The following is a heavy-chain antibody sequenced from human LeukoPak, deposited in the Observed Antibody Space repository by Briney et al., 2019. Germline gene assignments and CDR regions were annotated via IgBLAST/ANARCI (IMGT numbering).Heavy chain of an antibody. CDR2: INHSGNT. Sequence: PSETLSLTCAVYGGSFSGYYWSWIRQPPGKGLEWIGEINHSGNTNYNPSLKSRVTISVDTSKNQFSLKLSSVTAADTAVYYCARFSLGHYDFWSGYPKYYFDYWGQGTLVTVSS. V-gene: IGHV4-34*01. D-gene: IGHD3-3*01. J-gene: IGHJ4*02. CDR1: GGSFSGYY. CDR3: ARFSLGHYDFWSGYPKYYFDY.